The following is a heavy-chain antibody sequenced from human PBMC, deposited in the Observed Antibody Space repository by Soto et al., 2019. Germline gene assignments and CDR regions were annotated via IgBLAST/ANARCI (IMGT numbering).Heavy chain of an antibody. CDR1: GVSISNNIYL. Sequence: PSETLSLTCTVSGVSISNNIYLWGWIRQPPGKGLEWIGSIYYSGSTYYNPSLKSRVTISVDTSKNQFSLKLSSVTAADTAVYYCARHVYDFWMYYFDYWGQGTLVTVSS. CDR2: IYYSGST. J-gene: IGHJ4*02. D-gene: IGHD3-3*01. V-gene: IGHV4-39*01. CDR3: ARHVYDFWMYYFDY.